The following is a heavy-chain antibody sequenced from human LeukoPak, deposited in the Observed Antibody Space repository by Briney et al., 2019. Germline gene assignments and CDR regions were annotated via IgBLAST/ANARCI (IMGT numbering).Heavy chain of an antibody. V-gene: IGHV3-7*01. CDR2: IKQDGSEK. D-gene: IGHD3-22*01. Sequence: GGSLRLSCAASGFTVSSNYMSWVRQAPGKGLEWVANIKQDGSEKYYVDSVKGRFTISRDNAKNSLYLQMNSLRAEDTAVYYCAVSYYYDSSGYQWGQGTLVTVSS. CDR3: AVSYYYDSSGYQ. J-gene: IGHJ4*02. CDR1: GFTVSSNY.